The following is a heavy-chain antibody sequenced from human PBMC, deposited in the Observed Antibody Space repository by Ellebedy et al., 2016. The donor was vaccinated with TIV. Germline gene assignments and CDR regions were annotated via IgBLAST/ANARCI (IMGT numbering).Heavy chain of an antibody. CDR1: GGSVSSSTYY. V-gene: IGHV4-39*07. CDR2: VHYSGST. Sequence: MPSETLSLTCTVSGGSVSSSTYYWGWVRQPPGKGLEWLGSVHYSGSTYSNPSPGSRVTISADTSKNQFSLNLTSVTAADTAGYDCVRGLGYCTNGVCRMDVWGQGTTVTVSS. CDR3: VRGLGYCTNGVCRMDV. D-gene: IGHD2-8*01. J-gene: IGHJ6*02.